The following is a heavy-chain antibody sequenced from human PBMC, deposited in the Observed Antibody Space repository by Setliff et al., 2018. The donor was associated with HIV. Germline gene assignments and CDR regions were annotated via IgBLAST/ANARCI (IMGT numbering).Heavy chain of an antibody. CDR3: VRDLTTIVTRKVFDI. Sequence: GSLRLSCAASRFTFSSYAMSWVRQAPGKGLEWVSDISGSGGSTYYAESVKGRFTISRDNSKNTLYVQMNSLRADDTAIYYCVRDLTTIVTRKVFDIWGQGTMVTVSS. V-gene: IGHV3-23*01. CDR1: RFTFSSYA. J-gene: IGHJ3*02. D-gene: IGHD4-4*01. CDR2: ISGSGGST.